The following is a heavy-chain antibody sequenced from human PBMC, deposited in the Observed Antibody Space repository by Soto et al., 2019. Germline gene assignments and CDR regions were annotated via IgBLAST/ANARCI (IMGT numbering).Heavy chain of an antibody. V-gene: IGHV3-48*02. D-gene: IGHD3-22*01. CDR2: ISSSSSTI. CDR3: ARDINYYDSSGLGY. Sequence: PGGSLRLSCAASGFTFSRYSMNWVRQAPGKGLEWVSYISSSSSTIYFADSVKGRFTISRDNAKNSLYLQMNSLRDEDTAVYYCARDINYYDSSGLGYWGQGTLVTVSS. J-gene: IGHJ4*02. CDR1: GFTFSRYS.